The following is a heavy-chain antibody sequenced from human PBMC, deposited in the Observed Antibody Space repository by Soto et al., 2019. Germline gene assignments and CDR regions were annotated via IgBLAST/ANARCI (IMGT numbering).Heavy chain of an antibody. CDR2: ISSSSSYI. J-gene: IGHJ6*02. CDR3: ARGPTVTTDPHNRPQARVPDYYYYGMDV. Sequence: GGSLRLSCAASGFTFSSYSMNWVRQAPGKGLEWVSSISSSSSYIYYADSVKGRFTISRNNAKNSLYLQMNSLRAEDTAVYYCARGPTVTTDPHNRPQARVPDYYYYGMDVWGQGTTVTVSS. D-gene: IGHD4-17*01. CDR1: GFTFSSYS. V-gene: IGHV3-21*01.